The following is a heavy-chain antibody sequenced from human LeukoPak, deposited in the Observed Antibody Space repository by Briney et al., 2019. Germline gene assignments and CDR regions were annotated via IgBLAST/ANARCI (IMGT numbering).Heavy chain of an antibody. Sequence: PGGSLRLSCAASGFTVRSIYMTWVRQAPGKGLEWVPSFYSGGSSYYADSVKGRLIISRDSSTDTLYLQMNSLRVEDTAVYFCARDRGYGYGFFDYWGQGTLVTVSS. V-gene: IGHV3-53*01. J-gene: IGHJ4*02. CDR1: GFTVRSIY. CDR2: FYSGGSS. CDR3: ARDRGYGYGFFDY. D-gene: IGHD5-18*01.